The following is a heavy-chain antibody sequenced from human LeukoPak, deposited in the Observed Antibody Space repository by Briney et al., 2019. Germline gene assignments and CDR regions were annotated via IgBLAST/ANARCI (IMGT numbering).Heavy chain of an antibody. V-gene: IGHV1-18*01. CDR1: GYTFTSYG. D-gene: IGHD2-15*01. CDR3: ARDAADIVVVVAATGSWFDP. J-gene: IGHJ5*02. Sequence: ASVKVSCKASGYTFTSYGISWVRQAPGQGLEWMGWISAYNGNTNYAQKLQGRVTMTTDTSTSTAYMELRSLRSDDTAVYYCARDAADIVVVVAATGSWFDPWGQGTLVTVSS. CDR2: ISAYNGNT.